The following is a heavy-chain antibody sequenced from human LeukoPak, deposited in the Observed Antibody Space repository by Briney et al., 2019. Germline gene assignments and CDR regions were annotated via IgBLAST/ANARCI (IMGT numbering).Heavy chain of an antibody. Sequence: GESLKISCKASGYRFTTYWIAWVRQMPGRGLEWMGIIYPGDSETRYSPSFHGQVTISADKSISTAYLQWSSLKAPDTAMYYCARLSYCGGDCHYSSYFDYWGQGNLVTVSS. J-gene: IGHJ4*02. V-gene: IGHV5-51*01. CDR1: GYRFTTYW. CDR2: IYPGDSET. D-gene: IGHD2-21*02. CDR3: ARLSYCGGDCHYSSYFDY.